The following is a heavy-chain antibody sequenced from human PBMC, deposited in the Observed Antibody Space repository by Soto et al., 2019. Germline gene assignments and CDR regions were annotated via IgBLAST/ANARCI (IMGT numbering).Heavy chain of an antibody. CDR2: ISDSGGRT. CDR3: VKEVVNSGWTYFDY. V-gene: IGHV3-23*01. J-gene: IGHJ4*02. CDR1: GFTFSTYA. D-gene: IGHD6-19*01. Sequence: HPGGSLRLSCAASGFTFSTYAMSWVRQSPGKGLEWVSAISDSGGRTYYVDSVKGRFTISRDNSKNTLYLQMNSLRAEDTAVYFCVKEVVNSGWTYFDYWGQGTLVTVSS.